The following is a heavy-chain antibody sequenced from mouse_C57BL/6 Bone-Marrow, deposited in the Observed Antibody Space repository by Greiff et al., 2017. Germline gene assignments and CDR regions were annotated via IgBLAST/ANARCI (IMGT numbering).Heavy chain of an antibody. V-gene: IGHV5-6*02. J-gene: IGHJ2*01. Sequence: EVMLVESGGDLVKPGGSLKLSCAASGFTFSSYGMSWVRQTPDKRLEWVATISSGGSYTYYPDSVKGRFTISRDNAKNTLYLQMSSLKSEDTAMYYCARRPPFDYWGQGTTLTVSS. CDR2: ISSGGSYT. CDR3: ARRPPFDY. CDR1: GFTFSSYG.